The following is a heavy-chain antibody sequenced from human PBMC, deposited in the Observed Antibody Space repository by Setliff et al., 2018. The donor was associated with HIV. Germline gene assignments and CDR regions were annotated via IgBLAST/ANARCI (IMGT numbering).Heavy chain of an antibody. CDR3: ARDWEVVAVTAHMDV. D-gene: IGHD2-15*01. Sequence: GESLKISCAASGFTFSTYSMNRVRQAPGKGLEWVSYISSSGSTIYYADSVKGRFTISRDNAKNSLSLQMDSLRAEDTAVYYCARDWEVVAVTAHMDVWGKGTTVTVSS. J-gene: IGHJ6*03. V-gene: IGHV3-48*01. CDR1: GFTFSTYS. CDR2: ISSSGSTI.